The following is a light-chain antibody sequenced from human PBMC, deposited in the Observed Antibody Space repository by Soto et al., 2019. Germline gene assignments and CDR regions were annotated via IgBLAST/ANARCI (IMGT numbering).Light chain of an antibody. CDR1: SSHIGAGYD. CDR2: GNS. V-gene: IGLV1-40*01. Sequence: QSVLTQPPSVSGAPGQRVTISCTGSSSHIGAGYDVHWYQQLPGTAPKLLIYGNSNRPSGVTDRFSGSKSGTSASLAITGLQAEDEADYYCQSYDSRLSGSVVFGGGTKLTVL. CDR3: QSYDSRLSGSVV. J-gene: IGLJ2*01.